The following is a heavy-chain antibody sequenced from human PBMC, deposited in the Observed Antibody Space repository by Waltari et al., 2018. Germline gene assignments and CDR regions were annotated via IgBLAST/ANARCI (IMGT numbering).Heavy chain of an antibody. D-gene: IGHD1-1*01. Sequence: QVQLVQSGAEVKKPGSSVKVSCKASGGTFSSYAISWVRQAPGQGLEWMRRIIPIFGTANYAQKFQGRVTITADKSTSTAYMELSSLRSEDTAVYYCARDQGQGKNRSTTDDDYWGQGTLVTVSS. V-gene: IGHV1-69*08. J-gene: IGHJ4*02. CDR2: IIPIFGTA. CDR1: GGTFSSYA. CDR3: ARDQGQGKNRSTTDDDY.